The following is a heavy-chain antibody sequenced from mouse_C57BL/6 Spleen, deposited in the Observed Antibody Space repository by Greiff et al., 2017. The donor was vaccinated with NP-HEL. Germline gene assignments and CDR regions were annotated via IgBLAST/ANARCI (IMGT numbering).Heavy chain of an antibody. Sequence: EVKLVESGGGLVKPGGSLKLSCAASGFTFSSYTMSWVRQTPEKRLEWVATISGGGGNTYYPDSVKGRFTISRDNAKNTLYLQMSSLRSEDTALYYCASSYYSNLDYAMDYWGQGTSVTVSS. J-gene: IGHJ4*01. CDR1: GFTFSSYT. V-gene: IGHV5-9*01. CDR2: ISGGGGNT. CDR3: ASSYYSNLDYAMDY. D-gene: IGHD2-5*01.